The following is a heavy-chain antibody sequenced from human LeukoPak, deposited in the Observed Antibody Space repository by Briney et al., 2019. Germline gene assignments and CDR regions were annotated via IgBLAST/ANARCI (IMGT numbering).Heavy chain of an antibody. CDR1: GGSFSGYY. D-gene: IGHD5-18*01. Sequence: TSETLSLTCAVYGGSFSGYYWSWIRQPPGKGLEWIGEINHSGSTNYNPSLKSRVTISVDTSKNQFSLKLSSVTAADTAVYYCARGFTAMVFGWGQGTLVTVSS. CDR3: ARGFTAMVFG. V-gene: IGHV4-34*01. J-gene: IGHJ4*02. CDR2: INHSGST.